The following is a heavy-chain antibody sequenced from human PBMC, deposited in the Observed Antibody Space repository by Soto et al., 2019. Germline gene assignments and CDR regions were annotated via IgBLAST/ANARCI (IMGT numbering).Heavy chain of an antibody. CDR3: NRRANSGSYSGY. Sequence: PGGSLRLSCTTSGFTFGDYGVNWVRQAPGKGLEWVGFIRGRASGGTTEYAASVKGRFTISSDDSKSVVYLQMDSLKTEDTAVYYCNRRANSGSYSGYWGQGTLVTVSS. J-gene: IGHJ4*02. D-gene: IGHD1-26*01. CDR1: GFTFGDYG. V-gene: IGHV3-49*04. CDR2: IRGRASGGTT.